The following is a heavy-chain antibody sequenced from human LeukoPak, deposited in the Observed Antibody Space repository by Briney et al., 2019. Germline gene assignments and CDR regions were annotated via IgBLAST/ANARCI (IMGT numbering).Heavy chain of an antibody. Sequence: GGSLRLSCAPSGFTFSIYWMSWVRHAPGKGLEWVANIKQDGSEKYYVDSVKGRFTISRDNAKNSLYLQMNSLRAEDTAVYYCARGRDYYGSGGYFYGDAFDIGGEGTMVTVS. CDR3: ARGRDYYGSGGYFYGDAFDI. J-gene: IGHJ3*02. D-gene: IGHD3-10*01. CDR2: IKQDGSEK. V-gene: IGHV3-7*01. CDR1: GFTFSIYW.